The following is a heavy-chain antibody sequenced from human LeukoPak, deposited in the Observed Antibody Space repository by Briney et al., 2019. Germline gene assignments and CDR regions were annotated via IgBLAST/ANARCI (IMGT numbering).Heavy chain of an antibody. D-gene: IGHD3-22*01. J-gene: IGHJ4*02. CDR2: ISSSGSTI. CDR1: GFTFSDYY. Sequence: GGSLRLSCAASGFTFSDYYMSWIRQAPGKGLEWVSYISSSGSTIYYADSVKGRFTTSRDNAKNSLYLQMNSLRAEDTAVYYCARDSYYDSSGYYYDYWGQGTLVTVSS. V-gene: IGHV3-11*04. CDR3: ARDSYYDSSGYYYDY.